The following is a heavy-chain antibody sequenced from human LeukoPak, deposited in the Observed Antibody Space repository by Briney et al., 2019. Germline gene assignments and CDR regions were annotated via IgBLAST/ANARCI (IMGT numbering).Heavy chain of an antibody. D-gene: IGHD3-10*01. V-gene: IGHV3-7*01. Sequence: GGSLRLSCAASGFTFSSDWMTWVRQAPGKGLEWVANIKQDGTEKYYVDSVKGRFTISRDNAKNSLYLQMNSLRVEDTAVYYCASSRYGGYWGQGTLVTVSS. CDR2: IKQDGTEK. CDR1: GFTFSSDW. J-gene: IGHJ4*02. CDR3: ASSRYGGY.